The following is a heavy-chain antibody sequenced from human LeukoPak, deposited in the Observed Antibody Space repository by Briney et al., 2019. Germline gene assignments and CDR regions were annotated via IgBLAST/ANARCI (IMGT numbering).Heavy chain of an antibody. D-gene: IGHD2-2*01. CDR2: ISYDGSNK. V-gene: IGHV3-30*04. J-gene: IGHJ6*04. CDR1: GFTSSSYA. Sequence: GRSLRLSCAASGFTSSSYAMHWVRQAPGKGLEWVAVISYDGSNKYYADSVKGRFTISRDNPKNTLYLQMNSLRAEDTAVYYCARETYCSSTSCYLDYYYGMDVWGKGTTVTVSS. CDR3: ARETYCSSTSCYLDYYYGMDV.